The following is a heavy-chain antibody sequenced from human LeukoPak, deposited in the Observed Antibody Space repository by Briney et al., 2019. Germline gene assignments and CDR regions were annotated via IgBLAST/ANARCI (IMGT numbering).Heavy chain of an antibody. Sequence: PGRSLRLSCAASGFTFDDYAMHWVRQAPGKGLEWVSGISWNSGSIGYADSVKGRFTISRDNAKNSLYLQMNSLRAEDTALYYCAKGSFNDSSGYYDYWGQGTLVTVSS. CDR2: ISWNSGSI. CDR3: AKGSFNDSSGYYDY. J-gene: IGHJ4*02. V-gene: IGHV3-9*01. D-gene: IGHD3-22*01. CDR1: GFTFDDYA.